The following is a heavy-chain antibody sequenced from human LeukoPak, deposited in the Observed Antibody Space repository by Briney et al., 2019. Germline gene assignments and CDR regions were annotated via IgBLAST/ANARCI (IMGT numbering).Heavy chain of an antibody. V-gene: IGHV3-21*01. D-gene: IGHD3-16*02. J-gene: IGHJ4*02. CDR2: ISSSSSYI. CDR1: GFTFSSYS. CDR3: ARGFTFGGVIDLVGY. Sequence: PGGSLRLSCAASGFTFSSYSMNWVRQAPGKGLEWVSSISSSSSYIYYADSVKGRFTISRDNAKNSLYLQMNSLRAEDTAVYYCARGFTFGGVIDLVGYWGQGTLVTVSS.